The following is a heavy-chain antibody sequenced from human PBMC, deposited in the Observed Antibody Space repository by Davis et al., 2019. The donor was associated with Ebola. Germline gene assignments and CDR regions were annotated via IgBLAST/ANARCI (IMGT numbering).Heavy chain of an antibody. Sequence: PGGSLRLSCAASGFTFSSYGMHWVRQAPGKGLEWVAFIRYDGSNKYYADSVKGRFTISRDNSKNTLYLQMNSLRAEDTAVYYCATEGSGSYGINYWGQGTLVTVSS. CDR1: GFTFSSYG. J-gene: IGHJ4*02. V-gene: IGHV3-30*02. CDR2: IRYDGSNK. D-gene: IGHD1-26*01. CDR3: ATEGSGSYGINY.